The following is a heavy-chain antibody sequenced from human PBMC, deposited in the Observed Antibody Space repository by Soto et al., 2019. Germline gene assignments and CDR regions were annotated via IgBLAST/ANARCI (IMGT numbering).Heavy chain of an antibody. D-gene: IGHD6-19*01. CDR1: GFTFSSYA. V-gene: IGHV3-23*01. CDR2: ISGSGGST. Sequence: EVQLLESGGGLVQPGGSLRLSCAASGFTFSSYAMSWVRQAPGKGLEWVSAISGSGGSTYYADSVKGRFTISRDNSKNTLYLQMNSLRAEEKAVYYCAKGFTSVAGTPVGLFYYYYGMDVWGQGTTVTVSS. CDR3: AKGFTSVAGTPVGLFYYYYGMDV. J-gene: IGHJ6*02.